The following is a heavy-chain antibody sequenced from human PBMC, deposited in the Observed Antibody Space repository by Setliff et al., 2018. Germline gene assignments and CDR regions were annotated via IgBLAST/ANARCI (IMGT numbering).Heavy chain of an antibody. J-gene: IGHJ4*02. CDR2: IYHSGST. CDR3: ARHGLQFLEWLSAFDF. V-gene: IGHV4-38-2*01. CDR1: GYSISSGYY. Sequence: PSETLSLTCAVSGYSISSGYYWGWIRQPPGKGLEWIGNIYHSGSTYYNPSLKSRVTISVDTSKNPFSLKLTSVTAADTAVYYCARHGLQFLEWLSAFDFWGQGTLVTVSS. D-gene: IGHD3-3*01.